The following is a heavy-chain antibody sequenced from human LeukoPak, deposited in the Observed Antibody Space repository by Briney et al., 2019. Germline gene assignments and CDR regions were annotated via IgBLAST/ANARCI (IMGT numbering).Heavy chain of an antibody. CDR3: WLPGENYGDSVDY. D-gene: IGHD4-17*01. Sequence: GGSLRLSCAASGFTFSSYSMNWVRQASGKGLEWVGRIRSKANNYATAYAASVKGRFTISRDDSKNTAYLQMNSLKTEDTAVYYCWLPGENYGDSVDYWGQGTLVTVSS. CDR2: IRSKANNYAT. V-gene: IGHV3-73*01. CDR1: GFTFSSYS. J-gene: IGHJ4*02.